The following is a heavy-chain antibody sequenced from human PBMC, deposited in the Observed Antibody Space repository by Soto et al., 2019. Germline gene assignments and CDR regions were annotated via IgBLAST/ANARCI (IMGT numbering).Heavy chain of an antibody. CDR1: GGSISSGGYY. J-gene: IGHJ6*02. Sequence: SETLSLTCTVSGGSISSGGYYWSWIRQHPGKGLEWIGYIYYSGSTYYNPSLKSRVTISVDTSKNQFSLKLSSVTAADTAVYYCARDLRIAAAGNYYYYYGMDVWGQGTTVTVPS. V-gene: IGHV4-31*03. CDR2: IYYSGST. D-gene: IGHD6-13*01. CDR3: ARDLRIAAAGNYYYYYGMDV.